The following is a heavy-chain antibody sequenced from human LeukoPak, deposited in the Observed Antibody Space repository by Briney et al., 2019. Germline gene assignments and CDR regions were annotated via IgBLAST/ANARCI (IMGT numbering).Heavy chain of an antibody. Sequence: GGSLRLSCAASGFTFSSYSMNWVRQAPGKGLEWVSSISSSSSYIYYADSVKGRFTISRDNAKNSLYLQMNSLRAEDTAVYYCARASYSSDSSGYFFFHGYWGQGALVTVSS. CDR1: GFTFSSYS. CDR3: ARASYSSDSSGYFFFHGY. V-gene: IGHV3-21*01. CDR2: ISSSSSYI. J-gene: IGHJ4*02. D-gene: IGHD3-22*01.